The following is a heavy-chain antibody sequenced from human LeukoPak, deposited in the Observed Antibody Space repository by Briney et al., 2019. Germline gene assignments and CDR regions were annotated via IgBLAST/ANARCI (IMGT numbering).Heavy chain of an antibody. CDR1: GGSISSGGYY. Sequence: SETLSLTCTVSGGSISSGGYYWSWIRQHPGKGLEWIGYIYYSGSTYYNPSLKSRVTISVDTSKNQFSPKLSSVTAADTAVYYCARGGYIYGYDYWGQGTLVTVSS. CDR2: IYYSGST. J-gene: IGHJ4*02. D-gene: IGHD5-18*01. V-gene: IGHV4-31*03. CDR3: ARGGYIYGYDY.